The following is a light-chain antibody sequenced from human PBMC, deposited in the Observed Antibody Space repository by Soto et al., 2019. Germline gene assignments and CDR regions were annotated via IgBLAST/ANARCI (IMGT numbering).Light chain of an antibody. CDR1: QSVSSS. V-gene: IGKV3-15*01. J-gene: IGKJ1*01. CDR2: GAS. Sequence: EIVMTQSPDTLSVSPGERASLACRASQSVSSSLAWYQQKPGQAPRLLIFGASTRATGIPARFSGSGSGTEFTLTISSLQSEDFALYYCHQYYNRPWTFGQGTKVETK. CDR3: HQYYNRPWT.